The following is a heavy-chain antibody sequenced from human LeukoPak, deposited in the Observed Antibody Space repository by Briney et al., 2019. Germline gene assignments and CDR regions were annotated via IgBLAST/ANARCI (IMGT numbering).Heavy chain of an antibody. J-gene: IGHJ4*02. CDR2: LYHSGTT. D-gene: IGHD3-22*01. CDR3: ARTPQEYYYDIYFDS. Sequence: SETLSLTCTVSGYSISSGYYWGWIRQSPGKGLEWIGNLYHSGTTYYNPSLNSRVAISADTSKNQFSLRLRSVTAADTAVYFCARTPQEYYYDIYFDSWGQGTLVTVSS. V-gene: IGHV4-38-2*02. CDR1: GYSISSGYY.